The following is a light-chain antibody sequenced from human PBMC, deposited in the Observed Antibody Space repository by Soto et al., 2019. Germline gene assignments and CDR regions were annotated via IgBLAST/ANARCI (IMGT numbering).Light chain of an antibody. CDR3: QQRSSIT. CDR1: LGISIN. CDR2: DAS. Sequence: EIVMTQSPATLSVSPGERVTLSCRASLGISINLAWYQQRPGQAPRLLIYDASNRATGIPARFSGSGPGTDFTLTISSLEPEDFAVYYCQQRSSITFGQGTRLEI. J-gene: IGKJ5*01. V-gene: IGKV3D-11*01.